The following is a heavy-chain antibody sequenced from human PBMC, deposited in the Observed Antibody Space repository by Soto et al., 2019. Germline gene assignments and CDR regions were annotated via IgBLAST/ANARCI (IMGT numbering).Heavy chain of an antibody. CDR3: AKVVYFYDGSALGFDY. J-gene: IGHJ4*02. Sequence: GGSLRLSCAASGFSFRSYAMTWVRQAPGKGLEWVAGISGSGDKTFYADSVKGRFIISRDNSKDTLFLQMASLGAEDTAKYYCAKVVYFYDGSALGFDYWGQGTRVTVSS. CDR2: ISGSGDKT. D-gene: IGHD3-22*01. V-gene: IGHV3-23*01. CDR1: GFSFRSYA.